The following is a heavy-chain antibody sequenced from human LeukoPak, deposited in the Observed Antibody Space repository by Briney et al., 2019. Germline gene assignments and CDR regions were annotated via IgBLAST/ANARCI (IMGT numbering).Heavy chain of an antibody. CDR2: ISAYNGNA. CDR1: GYTFTSYG. CDR3: AREWYCYDSSGYSLYYFDY. D-gene: IGHD3-22*01. V-gene: IGHV1-18*01. J-gene: IGHJ4*02. Sequence: ASVKVSCKASGYTFTSYGISWVRQAPGQGLEWMGWISAYNGNANYAQKLQGRVTITPDTSTSTAYMELSSLRSDDTAVYYCAREWYCYDSSGYSLYYFDYWGQGTLVTVSS.